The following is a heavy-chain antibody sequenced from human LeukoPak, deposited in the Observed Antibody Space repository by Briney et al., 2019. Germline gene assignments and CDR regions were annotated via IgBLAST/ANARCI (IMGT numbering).Heavy chain of an antibody. CDR1: GGSISSGSYY. CDR3: ARHSAVTTFPLDP. CDR2: IYTSGST. J-gene: IGHJ5*02. D-gene: IGHD4-11*01. Sequence: PSETLSLTCTVSGGSISSGSYYWSWIRQPAGKGLEWIGRIYTSGSTNYNPSLKSRVTISVDTSKNQFSLKLSSVTAADTAVYYCARHSAVTTFPLDPWGQGALVTVSS. V-gene: IGHV4-61*02.